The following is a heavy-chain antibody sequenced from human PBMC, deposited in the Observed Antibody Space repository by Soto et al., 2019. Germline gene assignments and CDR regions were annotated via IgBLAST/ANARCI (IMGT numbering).Heavy chain of an antibody. CDR3: TKERAGTTFVFDS. D-gene: IGHD1-1*01. CDR2: ISWNNGGI. V-gene: IGHV3-9*01. Sequence: EVQLVESGGGLVPPGRSLRLSCAASGFTFDIFGMHWIRQAPGKGLEWVAGISWNNGGIAYADSVKGRFTISRDNTKNSLFLQLNSLRTEDTDFYYCTKERAGTTFVFDSWGLGTLVTVSS. CDR1: GFTFDIFG. J-gene: IGHJ4*02.